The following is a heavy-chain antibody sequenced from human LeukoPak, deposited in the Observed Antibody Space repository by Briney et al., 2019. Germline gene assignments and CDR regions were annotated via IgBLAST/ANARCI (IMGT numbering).Heavy chain of an antibody. D-gene: IGHD3-22*01. J-gene: IGHJ4*02. CDR2: IYYSGST. Sequence: SETLSLTCTVSGGSISSSSYYWGWIRQPPGKGLEWIGSIYYSGSTYYNPSLKSRVTISVDTSKNQFSLKLSSVTAADTAVYYCASLDSSGYFNFDYWGQGTLVTVSS. CDR3: ASLDSSGYFNFDY. V-gene: IGHV4-39*01. CDR1: GGSISSSSYY.